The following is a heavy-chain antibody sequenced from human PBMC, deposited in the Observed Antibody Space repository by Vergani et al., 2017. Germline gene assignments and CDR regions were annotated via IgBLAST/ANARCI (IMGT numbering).Heavy chain of an antibody. Sequence: QVQLVQSGAEVKKPGSSVKVSCKASGGTFSSYTISWVRQAPGQGLEWMGRIIPILGIANYAQKFQGRVTITADKSTSTAYMELSSLRSEDTAVYYCARDRGYVDTAMVTFDYWGQGTLVNVSS. CDR1: GGTFSSYT. CDR3: ARDRGYVDTAMVTFDY. CDR2: IIPILGIA. D-gene: IGHD5-18*01. J-gene: IGHJ4*02. V-gene: IGHV1-69*08.